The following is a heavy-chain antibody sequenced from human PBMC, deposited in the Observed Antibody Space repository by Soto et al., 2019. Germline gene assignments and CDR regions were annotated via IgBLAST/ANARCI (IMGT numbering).Heavy chain of an antibody. CDR2: IWYDGSNK. Sequence: GGSLRLSCAASGFTFSSYGMHWVRQAPGKGLEWVAVIWYDGSNKYYADSVKGRFTISRDNSKNTLYLQMNSLRAEDTAVYYCARDSVGMATIDCLIDYWGQRTLVTVSS. V-gene: IGHV3-33*01. CDR3: ARDSVGMATIDCLIDY. CDR1: GFTFSSYG. J-gene: IGHJ4*02. D-gene: IGHD5-12*01.